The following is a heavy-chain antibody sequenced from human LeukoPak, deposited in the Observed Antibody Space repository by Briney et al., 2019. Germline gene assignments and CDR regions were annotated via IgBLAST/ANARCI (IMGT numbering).Heavy chain of an antibody. D-gene: IGHD5-18*01. J-gene: IGHJ3*01. CDR2: IIPILGIA. V-gene: IGHV1-69*04. Sequence: SVKVSCKASGGTFSSYAISWVRQAPGQGLEWMGRIIPILGIANYAQKFQGRVTITADKSTSTAYMELSRLKSDDTAVYYCARGGGWGDTDAFFFWGQGTMVTVSS. CDR1: GGTFSSYA. CDR3: ARGGGWGDTDAFFF.